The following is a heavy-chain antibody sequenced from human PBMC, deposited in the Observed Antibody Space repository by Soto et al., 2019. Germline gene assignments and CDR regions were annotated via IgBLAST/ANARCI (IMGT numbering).Heavy chain of an antibody. CDR2: INHSGST. V-gene: IGHV4-34*01. D-gene: IGHD3-10*01. J-gene: IGHJ4*02. Sequence: SETLSLTCAVYGGSFSGYYWSWIRQPPGKGLEWIGEINHSGSTNYNPSLKSRVTISVDTSKNQFSLKLSSVTAADTAVYYCARGPGQTMVRGVRFDYWGQGTLVTVSS. CDR1: GGSFSGYY. CDR3: ARGPGQTMVRGVRFDY.